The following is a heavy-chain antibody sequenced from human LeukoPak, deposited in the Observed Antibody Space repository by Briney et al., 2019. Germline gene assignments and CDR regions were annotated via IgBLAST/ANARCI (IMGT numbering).Heavy chain of an antibody. D-gene: IGHD3-22*01. CDR1: GGTFSSYA. Sequence: ASVKVSCKASGGTFSSYAISWVRQAPGQGLEWMGRIIPILGIANYAQKFQGRVTITADKSTSTAYMELSSLRSEDTAVYYCAREITYYYDGDIWGQGTMVTVSS. CDR2: IIPILGIA. CDR3: AREITYYYDGDI. J-gene: IGHJ3*02. V-gene: IGHV1-69*04.